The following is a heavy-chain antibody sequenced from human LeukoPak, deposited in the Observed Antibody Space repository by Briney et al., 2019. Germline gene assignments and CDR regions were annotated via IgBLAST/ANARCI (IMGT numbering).Heavy chain of an antibody. CDR3: ARDTPYDSSGYPFEY. CDR2: ISGSGGNT. V-gene: IGHV3-23*01. J-gene: IGHJ4*02. D-gene: IGHD3-22*01. CDR1: GFIFDVYA. Sequence: PGGPLRLSCAASGFIFDVYAMNWVRQAPGKGLEWVSGISGSGGNTYYVDSVKGRFTISRDNSKNTLYLQMNSLRVEDTAVYYCARDTPYDSSGYPFEYWGQGTLVTVSS.